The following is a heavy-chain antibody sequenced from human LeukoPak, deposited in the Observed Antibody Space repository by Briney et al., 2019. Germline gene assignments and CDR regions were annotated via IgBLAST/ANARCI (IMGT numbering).Heavy chain of an antibody. CDR1: GGSISSSSYY. J-gene: IGHJ5*02. Sequence: SETLSLTCTVSGGSISSSSYYWGWLRQPPGKGLEWIGSIYYSGSTYYNPSLRSRVTISVDTYKKQFSLRLSSVTAADTAVYYCARRPLAAATRFDPWGQGTLVTVSS. CDR2: IYYSGST. D-gene: IGHD6-13*01. V-gene: IGHV4-39*01. CDR3: ARRPLAAATRFDP.